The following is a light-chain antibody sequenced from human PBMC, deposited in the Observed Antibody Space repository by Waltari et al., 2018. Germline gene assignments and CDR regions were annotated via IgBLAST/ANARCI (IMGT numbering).Light chain of an antibody. CDR3: QQANTFPLT. V-gene: IGKV1-12*01. J-gene: IGKJ4*01. CDR1: QGIGTW. Sequence: DIQMTQSPSSVSASVGDRVPITCRASQGIGTWLAWYQQKPGKAPKLLIYGASSLQSWVPPRFSGSGSGTDFTLTINNLQPEDFATYSCQQANTFPLTFGGGTKVEIK. CDR2: GAS.